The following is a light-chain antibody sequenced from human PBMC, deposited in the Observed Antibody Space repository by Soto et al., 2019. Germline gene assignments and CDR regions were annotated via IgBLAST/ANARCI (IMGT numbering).Light chain of an antibody. CDR2: AAS. V-gene: IGKV1-6*01. CDR3: LQDYNYPRT. Sequence: AIQMTQSPPSLSASVGDRVTITCRASQDIRNDLGWYQQKPGKAPQLLIYAASTLQSGVPSRFSGSGAGTDFTLTISSLQPEDFATYCCLQDYNYPRTFGQGTKVEIK. J-gene: IGKJ1*01. CDR1: QDIRND.